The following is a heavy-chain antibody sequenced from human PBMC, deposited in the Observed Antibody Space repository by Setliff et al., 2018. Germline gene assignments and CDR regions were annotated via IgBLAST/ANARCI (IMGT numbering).Heavy chain of an antibody. CDR3: ASPVAVRGVIPYYFDY. J-gene: IGHJ4*02. Sequence: SETLSLTCTVSGGSISSSSYYWGWIHQPPGKGLEWIGSIYYSGSTYYNPSLKSRVTISVDTSKNQFSLKLSSVTAADTAVYYCASPVAVRGVIPYYFDYWGQGTLVTVSS. CDR2: IYYSGST. CDR1: GGSISSSSYY. D-gene: IGHD3-10*01. V-gene: IGHV4-39*01.